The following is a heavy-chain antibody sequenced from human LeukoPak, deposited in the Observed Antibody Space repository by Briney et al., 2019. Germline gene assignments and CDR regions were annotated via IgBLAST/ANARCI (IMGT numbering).Heavy chain of an antibody. CDR3: ASEGNWNNFDY. CDR1: GFTFSNYE. J-gene: IGHJ4*02. Sequence: PGGSLRLSCAASGFTFSNYEMNWVRQAPGKGLEWVSYISSSAGTLYYADSVKGRFTISRDNAKKSLYLQMTSLRAEDTAVYYCASEGNWNNFDYWGQGTLVTVSS. D-gene: IGHD1-1*01. CDR2: ISSSAGTL. V-gene: IGHV3-48*03.